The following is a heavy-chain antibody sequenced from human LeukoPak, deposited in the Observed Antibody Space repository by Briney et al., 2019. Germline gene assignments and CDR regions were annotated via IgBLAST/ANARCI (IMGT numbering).Heavy chain of an antibody. J-gene: IGHJ4*02. CDR3: ARGSNYYDSSGYYPFDY. V-gene: IGHV4-34*01. CDR2: INHSGST. Sequence: SETLSLTCAVYGGSFSGYYWIWIRQPPGKGLEWIGEINHSGSTNYKPSLKSRVTISVDTSKNQFSLKLSSVTAADTAVYYCARGSNYYDSSGYYPFDYWGLGTLVTVSS. CDR1: GGSFSGYY. D-gene: IGHD3-22*01.